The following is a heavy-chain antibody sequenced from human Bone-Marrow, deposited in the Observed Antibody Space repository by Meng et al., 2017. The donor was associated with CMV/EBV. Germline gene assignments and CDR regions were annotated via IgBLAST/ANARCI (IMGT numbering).Heavy chain of an antibody. D-gene: IGHD2-2*01. CDR3: ARRDIVVVPAAASGYYYGMDV. V-gene: IGHV3-21*01. J-gene: IGHJ6*02. CDR2: ISSSSSYI. CDR1: GFTFSSYS. Sequence: GESLKISCAASGFTFSSYSMNWVRQAPGKGLEWASSISSSSSYIYYADSVKGRFTISRDNAKNSLYLQMNSLRAEDTAVYYCARRDIVVVPAAASGYYYGMDVWGQGTTVTVSS.